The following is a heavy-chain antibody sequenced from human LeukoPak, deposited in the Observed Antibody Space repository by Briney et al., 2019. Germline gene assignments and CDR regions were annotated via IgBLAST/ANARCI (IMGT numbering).Heavy chain of an antibody. J-gene: IGHJ4*02. D-gene: IGHD3-22*01. V-gene: IGHV1-69*02. Sequence: SSVKVSCKTSGDTFNSYTISWVRQAPGQGLEWTGRIIPILGIANYSQKFQGRVTITADKSTSTAYMELSSLRSEDTAVYHCARGPIVAVRNYFDYWGQGTLVTVSS. CDR1: GDTFNSYT. CDR3: ARGPIVAVRNYFDY. CDR2: IIPILGIA.